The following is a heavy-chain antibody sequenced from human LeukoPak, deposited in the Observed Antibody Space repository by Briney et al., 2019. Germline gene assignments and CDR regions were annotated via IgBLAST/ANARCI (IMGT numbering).Heavy chain of an antibody. CDR3: ARGMGYYYDSSGYDY. Sequence: GALRLSCAASGFTVSSNYMSWVRQAPGKGLEWVSVIYSGGSTYYADSVKGRFTISRDNSKNTLYLQMNSLGAEDTAVYYCARGMGYYYDSSGYDYWGQGTLVTVSS. CDR1: GFTVSSNY. CDR2: IYSGGST. J-gene: IGHJ4*02. D-gene: IGHD3-22*01. V-gene: IGHV3-53*01.